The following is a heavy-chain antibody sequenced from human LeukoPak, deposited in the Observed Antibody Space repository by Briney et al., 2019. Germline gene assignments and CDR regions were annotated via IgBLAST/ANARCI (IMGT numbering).Heavy chain of an antibody. CDR3: AREGIYGLDY. Sequence: GGSLRLSCAASGFTLSSYAIHWVRQAPGKGLEWVAVISHDARNKYYADSVKGRFTISRDNSKNTLYLQMDSLRVEDTAVYYCAREGIYGLDYWGQGTLVTVSS. V-gene: IGHV3-30*04. CDR1: GFTLSSYA. D-gene: IGHD3-16*01. CDR2: ISHDARNK. J-gene: IGHJ4*02.